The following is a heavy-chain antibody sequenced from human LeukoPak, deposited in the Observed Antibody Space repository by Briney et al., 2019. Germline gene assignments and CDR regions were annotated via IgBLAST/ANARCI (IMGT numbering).Heavy chain of an antibody. CDR2: IYSGGST. V-gene: IGHV3-53*01. Sequence: GGSLRLSCAASGFTASSNYMSWVRQAPGKGLEWVSVIYSGGSTYYADSVKGRFTISRDNSKNTLYLQMNSLRAEDTALYFCAKKAQYNGNYPLDYWGQGTLVTVSS. D-gene: IGHD1-26*01. J-gene: IGHJ4*02. CDR1: GFTASSNY. CDR3: AKKAQYNGNYPLDY.